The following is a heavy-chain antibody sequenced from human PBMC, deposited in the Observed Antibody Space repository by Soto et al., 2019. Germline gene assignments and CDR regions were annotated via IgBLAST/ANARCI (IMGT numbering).Heavy chain of an antibody. J-gene: IGHJ3*02. CDR3: AKAPVSSGGGSDAFEI. CDR1: GFTFSSYA. D-gene: IGHD6-25*01. Sequence: GGSLRLSCAASGFTFSSYAMSWVRQAPGKGLEWVSAISGSGGSTYYADSVKGRFTISRDNSKNTLYLQMNSLSAEDTAVYYCAKAPVSSGGGSDAFEIWGQGTMVTASS. V-gene: IGHV3-23*01. CDR2: ISGSGGST.